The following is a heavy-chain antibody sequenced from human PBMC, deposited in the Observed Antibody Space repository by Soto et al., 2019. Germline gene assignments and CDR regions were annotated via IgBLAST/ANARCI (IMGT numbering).Heavy chain of an antibody. J-gene: IGHJ4*02. CDR1: GATFSSYA. CDR3: ARDRARGDVLAF. V-gene: IGHV1-69*13. D-gene: IGHD5-12*01. Sequence: SVKVSCKASGATFSSYAISWVRQAPGQGLEWMGGIIPIFGTANYAQKFQGRVTITADESTSTAYMELSSLRSEDTAVFYCARDRARGDVLAFWGQGTLVTGSS. CDR2: IIPIFGTA.